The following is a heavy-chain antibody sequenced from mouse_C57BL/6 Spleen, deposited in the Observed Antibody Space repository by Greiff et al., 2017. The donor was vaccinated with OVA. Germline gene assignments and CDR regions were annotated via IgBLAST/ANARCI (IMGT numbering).Heavy chain of an antibody. CDR1: GYTFTSYT. CDR3: ARWDYGFAY. CDR2: INPSSGYT. D-gene: IGHD2-4*01. V-gene: IGHV1-4*01. Sequence: VQLQQSGAELARPGASVKMSCKASGYTFTSYTMHWVKQRPGQGLEWIGYINPSSGYTKYNQKFKDKATLTADKSSSTAYMHLSSLTSEDSAVYYCARWDYGFAYWGQGTLVTVSA. J-gene: IGHJ3*01.